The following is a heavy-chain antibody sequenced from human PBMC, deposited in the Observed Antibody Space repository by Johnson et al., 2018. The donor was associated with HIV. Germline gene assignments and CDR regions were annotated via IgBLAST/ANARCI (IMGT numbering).Heavy chain of an antibody. D-gene: IGHD3-22*01. CDR1: GFTFSNAW. J-gene: IGHJ3*02. Sequence: VQLVESGGALVKPGGSLRLSCVASGFTFSNAWLSWVRQAAGEGLEWVGRIKSETDGGTTDYAAPVKGRFTISRDDSKNTLYLQMNSLRAEDTAVYYCARGWGRNYYDSKGDGFDIWGQGTMVTVSS. V-gene: IGHV3-15*02. CDR2: IKSETDGGTT. CDR3: ARGWGRNYYDSKGDGFDI.